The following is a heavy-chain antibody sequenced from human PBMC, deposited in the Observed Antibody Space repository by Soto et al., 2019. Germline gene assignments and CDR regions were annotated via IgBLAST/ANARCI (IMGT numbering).Heavy chain of an antibody. D-gene: IGHD4-4*01. V-gene: IGHV1-18*01. Sequence: GASVKVSCKASGYSFISYGISWVRQAPGQGLKRMGWISAYNANTNYAQKLQGRVTMTTETSTNTAYMEQRSLRSDETALYYCVKDDITVTGTFDYWGQGTLVTVSS. CDR1: GYSFISYG. CDR3: VKDDITVTGTFDY. J-gene: IGHJ4*02. CDR2: ISAYNANT.